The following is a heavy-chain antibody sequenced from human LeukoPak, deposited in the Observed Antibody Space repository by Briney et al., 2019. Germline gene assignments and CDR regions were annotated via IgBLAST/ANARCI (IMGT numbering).Heavy chain of an antibody. V-gene: IGHV1-69*05. D-gene: IGHD6-13*01. J-gene: IGHJ5*02. CDR1: GYTFTSYD. CDR3: ASGSSWYENWFDP. CDR2: IIPIFGTA. Sequence: ASVKVSCKASGYTFTSYDINWVRQATGQGLEWMGGIIPIFGTANYAQKFQGRVTITTDESTSTAYMELSSLRSEDTAVYYCASGSSWYENWFDPWGQGTLVTVSS.